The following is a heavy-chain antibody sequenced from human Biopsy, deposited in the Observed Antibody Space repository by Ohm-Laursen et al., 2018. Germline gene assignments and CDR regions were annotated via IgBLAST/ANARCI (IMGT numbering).Heavy chain of an antibody. CDR3: ARGPRGLVAITATAYYFDF. CDR2: INPNNDNT. V-gene: IGHV1-46*01. CDR1: GYSFTNYY. Sequence: ASVKVSCKASGYSFTNYYLHWVRQAPGQGLQWMGRINPNNDNTVYAQQFQGRVTMTKDTSTSTVYMDLSSLTFDNSAVYYCARGPRGLVAITATAYYFDFWGQGNLVTVSS. J-gene: IGHJ4*02. D-gene: IGHD1-20*01.